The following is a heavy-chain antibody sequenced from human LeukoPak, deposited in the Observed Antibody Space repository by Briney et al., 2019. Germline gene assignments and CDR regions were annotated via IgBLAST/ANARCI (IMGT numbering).Heavy chain of an antibody. Sequence: SETLSLTCTVSGGSNSSGDYYWSWIRQPPGKGLEWIGYIYYSGSTYYNPSLKSRVTISVDTSKNQFSLKLSSVTAADTAVYYCARVFKAYYYDSSGINWFDPWGQGTLVTVSS. CDR3: ARVFKAYYYDSSGINWFDP. D-gene: IGHD3-22*01. CDR1: GGSNSSGDYY. J-gene: IGHJ5*02. V-gene: IGHV4-30-4*08. CDR2: IYYSGST.